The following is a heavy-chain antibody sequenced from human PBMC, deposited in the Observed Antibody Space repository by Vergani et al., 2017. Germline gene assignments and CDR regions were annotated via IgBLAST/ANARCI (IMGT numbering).Heavy chain of an antibody. CDR1: GFTVSSNY. CDR3: AEDGIGYCSSNSCPERFDY. V-gene: IGHV3-53*01. Sequence: EVQLVESGGGLVQPGGSLRLSCAASGFTVSSNYMSWVRQAPGKGLEWVSVIYSGGSTYYADSVKGRFTIARDNSQNTLYLQMNSLRAEYTAVYYCAEDGIGYCSSNSCPERFDYWGEGTLVTVSS. D-gene: IGHD2-2*01. CDR2: IYSGGST. J-gene: IGHJ4*02.